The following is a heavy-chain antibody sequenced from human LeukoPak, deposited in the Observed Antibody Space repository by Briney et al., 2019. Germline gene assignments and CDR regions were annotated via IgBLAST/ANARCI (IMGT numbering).Heavy chain of an antibody. CDR3: ARDSSNWFDP. Sequence: SETLSLTCAVYGGSFSGYYWSWIRQPPGKGLEWIGEINHSGSTNYNPPLKSRVTMSVDTSKNQFSLKLSSVTAADTAVYYCARDSSNWFDPWGQGTLVTVSS. CDR1: GGSFSGYY. CDR2: INHSGST. V-gene: IGHV4-34*01. J-gene: IGHJ5*02.